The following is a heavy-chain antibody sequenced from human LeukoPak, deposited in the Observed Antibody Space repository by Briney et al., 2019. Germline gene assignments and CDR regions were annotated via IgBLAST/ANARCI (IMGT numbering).Heavy chain of an antibody. Sequence: SETLSLTCAVSGYSISNGYYWVWIRQPPGRGLEWIGSLYHSDSAYYNPSLKSRVTISVDTSKNQFSLKLSSVTAADTAVYYCARHLWLVQQPFDYWGQGALVTVSS. CDR3: ARHLWLVQQPFDY. CDR2: LYHSDSA. CDR1: GYSISNGYY. J-gene: IGHJ4*02. D-gene: IGHD6-19*01. V-gene: IGHV4-38-2*01.